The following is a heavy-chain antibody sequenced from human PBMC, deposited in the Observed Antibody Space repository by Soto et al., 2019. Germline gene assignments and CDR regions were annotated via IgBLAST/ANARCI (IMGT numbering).Heavy chain of an antibody. CDR2: ISADGAGT. Sequence: GGSLRLSWAASGFTFNTYAMNWVRQAPGKGLEWVSAISADGAGTYYADSVKGRFTISRDNSKNTLSLQMNSLRDEDTAIFYCARISSSSCTDYWGKVTLVTVSS. D-gene: IGHD6-13*01. V-gene: IGHV3-23*01. CDR3: ARISSSSCTDY. CDR1: GFTFNTYA. J-gene: IGHJ4*02.